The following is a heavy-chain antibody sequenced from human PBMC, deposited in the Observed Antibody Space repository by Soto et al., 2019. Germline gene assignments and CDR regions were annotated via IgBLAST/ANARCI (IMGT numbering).Heavy chain of an antibody. CDR3: ARDDGGYAYIGY. V-gene: IGHV1-8*01. CDR2: MNPNSGDT. Sequence: QVQLVQSGAEVKKPGASVKVSCKASGYTFTSYDINWVRQATGQGLEWMGRMNPNSGDTGFARKFQGRLTMTRNTSISTAYRELSSLRSEDTAIYYCARDDGGYAYIGYWGQGTLVTVSS. CDR1: GYTFTSYD. D-gene: IGHD3-22*01. J-gene: IGHJ4*02.